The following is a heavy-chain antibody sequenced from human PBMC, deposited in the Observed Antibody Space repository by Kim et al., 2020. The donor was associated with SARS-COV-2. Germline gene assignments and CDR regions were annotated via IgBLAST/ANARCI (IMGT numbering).Heavy chain of an antibody. CDR1: GFTFSSYS. V-gene: IGHV3-21*01. CDR3: AREYGDYYGMDV. CDR2: ISSSSSYI. Sequence: GGSLRLSCAASGFTFSSYSMNWVRQAPGKGLEWVSSISSSSSYIYYADSVKGRFTISRDNAKNSLYLQMISLRAEDTAVYYCAREYGDYYGMDVWGQGTTVTVSS. D-gene: IGHD3-10*01. J-gene: IGHJ6*02.